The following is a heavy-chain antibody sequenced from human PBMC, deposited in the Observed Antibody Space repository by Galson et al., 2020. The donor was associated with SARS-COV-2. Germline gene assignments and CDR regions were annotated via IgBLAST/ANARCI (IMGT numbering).Heavy chain of an antibody. CDR3: ARDEGIRGYNYGRLYYGLDV. Sequence: NSGGSLRLSCAASGFPLSTYSMNWVRLAPGKGLEWVSSISTSSSYTYYADSVKGRFSISRDNRRNSLYLQMNSLRAEDTAVYYCARDEGIRGYNYGRLYYGLDVWGQGTTVTVSS. J-gene: IGHJ6*02. CDR2: ISTSSSYT. CDR1: GFPLSTYS. D-gene: IGHD5-18*01. V-gene: IGHV3-21*01.